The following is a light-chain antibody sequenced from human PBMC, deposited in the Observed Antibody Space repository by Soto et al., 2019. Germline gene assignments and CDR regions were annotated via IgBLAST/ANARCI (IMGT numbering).Light chain of an antibody. J-gene: IGLJ2*01. V-gene: IGLV1-40*01. CDR2: GNT. CDR1: SSNIGAGYD. Sequence: QSVLTPPPSVSGAPGQRVTISCTGSSSNIGAGYDVHWYQQLPGRAPKLLIYGNTNRPSGVPDRFSGSKSGTSASLAITGLQAEDEADYYCLSFDSRLSVVFGGGTKLTVL. CDR3: LSFDSRLSVV.